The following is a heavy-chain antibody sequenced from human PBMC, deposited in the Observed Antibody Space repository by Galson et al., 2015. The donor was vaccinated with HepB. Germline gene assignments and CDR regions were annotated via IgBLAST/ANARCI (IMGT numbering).Heavy chain of an antibody. CDR1: GGTFSSYA. Sequence: SVKVSCKASGGTFSSYAISWVRQAPGQGLEWMGGIIPIFGTANYAQKFQGRVTITADESTSTAYMELSSLRSEDTAVYYCASPATGIQLWLWYYGMDVWGQGTTVTVSS. CDR2: IIPIFGTA. V-gene: IGHV1-69*13. D-gene: IGHD5-18*01. J-gene: IGHJ6*02. CDR3: ASPATGIQLWLWYYGMDV.